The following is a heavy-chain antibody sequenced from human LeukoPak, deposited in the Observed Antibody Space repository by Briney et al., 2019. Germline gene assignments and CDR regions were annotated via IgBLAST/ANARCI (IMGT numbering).Heavy chain of an antibody. Sequence: SETLSLTCTVSGGSITNFYWSWIRQPPGKGLEWIGYIYYSGSTNYNPSLKSRVTISVDTSKNQFSLKLSSVTAADTAVYYCARESTTRFYDYWGQGTLVTVSS. CDR3: ARESTTRFYDY. V-gene: IGHV4-59*01. D-gene: IGHD3-10*02. CDR2: IYYSGST. CDR1: GGSITNFY. J-gene: IGHJ4*02.